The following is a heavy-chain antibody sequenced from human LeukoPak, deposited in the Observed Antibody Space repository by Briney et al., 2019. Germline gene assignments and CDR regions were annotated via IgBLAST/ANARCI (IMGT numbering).Heavy chain of an antibody. V-gene: IGHV3-15*01. CDR1: GFPFSYAW. J-gene: IGHJ4*02. D-gene: IGHD6-19*01. CDR3: TYYISGWS. CDR2: IKSKTDGATT. Sequence: KPGGSLRLSCAASGFPFSYAWMSWVRQAPRKGLEWVGRIKSKTDGATTDYAAPPKRRFTISREDSKNTPYQEMNSLQIEETAVYYCTYYISGWSWGQGTLVTVSS.